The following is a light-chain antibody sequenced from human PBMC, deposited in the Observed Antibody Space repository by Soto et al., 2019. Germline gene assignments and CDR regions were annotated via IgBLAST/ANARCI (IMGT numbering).Light chain of an antibody. Sequence: ESVLAQSPGTLSLSPGERATLSCRASQSVNSNYLTWYQQKPGQDPRLLIYGSSSRATGIPARFSGSGSGTDFTLTISRLEPEDFAVYYCQQYGSSPPTFGQGTKVEIK. CDR3: QQYGSSPPT. J-gene: IGKJ1*01. V-gene: IGKV3-20*01. CDR1: QSVNSNY. CDR2: GSS.